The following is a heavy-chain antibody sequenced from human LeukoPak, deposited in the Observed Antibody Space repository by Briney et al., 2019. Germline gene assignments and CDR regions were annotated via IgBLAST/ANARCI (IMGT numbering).Heavy chain of an antibody. V-gene: IGHV4-38-2*02. CDR2: INHSGST. D-gene: IGHD2-21*02. CDR3: ARGGTAARFDP. Sequence: PSETLSLTCIVSGYSINSGYHWGWIRQPPGKGLEWIGEINHSGSTNYNPSLKSRVTISVDTSKNQFSLKLSSVTAADTAVYYCARGGTAARFDPWGQGTLVTVSS. J-gene: IGHJ5*02. CDR1: GYSINSGYH.